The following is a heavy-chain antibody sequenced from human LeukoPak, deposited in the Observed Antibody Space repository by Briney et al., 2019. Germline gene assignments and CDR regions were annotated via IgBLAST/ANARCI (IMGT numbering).Heavy chain of an antibody. Sequence: GGSLRLSCAASGFTFSSYGMHWVRQAPGKGLEWVAVISSDGSNNYYADSVKGRFTISRDNSKNMFYLQMNSLRAEDTAVYYCAKRGESGSSKRPPDYWGQGTLVTVSS. CDR1: GFTFSSYG. V-gene: IGHV3-30*18. J-gene: IGHJ4*02. CDR3: AKRGESGSSKRPPDY. D-gene: IGHD1-26*01. CDR2: ISSDGSNN.